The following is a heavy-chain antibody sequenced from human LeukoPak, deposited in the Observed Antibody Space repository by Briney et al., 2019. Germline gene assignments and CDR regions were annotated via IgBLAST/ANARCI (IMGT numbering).Heavy chain of an antibody. D-gene: IGHD2-2*01. V-gene: IGHV3-23*01. Sequence: GGSLRLSCAASGFTFSSYAMSWVRQAPGKGLEWVSAISGSGGSTYYADSVKGRFTISRDNSKNTLYLQMNSLRAEDTAVYYCAKTGVYCSSTSCYVSGRNYYYYMDVWGKGTTVTISS. CDR1: GFTFSSYA. CDR3: AKTGVYCSSTSCYVSGRNYYYYMDV. J-gene: IGHJ6*03. CDR2: ISGSGGST.